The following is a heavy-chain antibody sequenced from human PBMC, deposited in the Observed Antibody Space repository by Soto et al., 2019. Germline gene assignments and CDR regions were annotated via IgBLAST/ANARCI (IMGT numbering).Heavy chain of an antibody. V-gene: IGHV3-21*01. J-gene: IGHJ4*02. CDR3: ARALAPPLSDFWSGYYYGWGSYYYFDY. CDR1: GFTFSSYS. D-gene: IGHD3-3*01. Sequence: NPGGSLRRSCAASGFTFSSYSMNWVRQAPGKGLEWVSSISSSSSYIYYADSVKGRFTISRDNAKNSLYLQMNSLRAEDTAVYYCARALAPPLSDFWSGYYYGWGSYYYFDYWGQGTLVTVSS. CDR2: ISSSSSYI.